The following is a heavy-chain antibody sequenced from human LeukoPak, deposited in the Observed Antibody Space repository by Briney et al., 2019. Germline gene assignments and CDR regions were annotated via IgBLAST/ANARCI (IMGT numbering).Heavy chain of an antibody. CDR2: IKYGGSEK. CDR3: ARDGYVNAMDV. J-gene: IGHJ6*02. CDR1: GFTFSRNW. D-gene: IGHD2-2*01. Sequence: GGSLRLSCAASGFTFSRNWMSWVRQAPGKGLEWVANIKYGGSEKYYVDFVKGRFTISRDNAKNSLCLQMDSLRVEDTAVYYCARDGYVNAMDVWGQGTTVTVSS. V-gene: IGHV3-7*04.